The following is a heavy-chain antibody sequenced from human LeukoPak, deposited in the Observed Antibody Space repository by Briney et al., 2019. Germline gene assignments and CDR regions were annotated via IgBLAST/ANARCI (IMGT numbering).Heavy chain of an antibody. CDR1: GYTFTGYY. CDR2: INPNSGGT. D-gene: IGHD2-8*01. Sequence: GASVKVSCKASGYTFTGYYMHWVRRAPGQGLERMGWINPNSGGTNYAQKFQGRVTMTRDTSISTAYMELSRLRSDDTAVYYCARSLIIRESHYYYYYYGMDVWGQGTTVTVSS. CDR3: ARSLIIRESHYYYYYYGMDV. J-gene: IGHJ6*02. V-gene: IGHV1-2*02.